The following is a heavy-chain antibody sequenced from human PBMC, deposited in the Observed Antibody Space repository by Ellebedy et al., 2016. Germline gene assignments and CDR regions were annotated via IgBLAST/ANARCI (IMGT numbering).Heavy chain of an antibody. CDR3: YMDGSGD. Sequence: GGSLRLXXAASGFTFSSYAMSWVRQAPGKGLEWVSAISGSGGSTYYADSVKGRFTISRDNSKNTLYLQMNSLRAEDTAVYYSYMDGSGDWGQGTLVTVSS. J-gene: IGHJ4*02. D-gene: IGHD3-10*01. CDR1: GFTFSSYA. V-gene: IGHV3-23*01. CDR2: ISGSGGST.